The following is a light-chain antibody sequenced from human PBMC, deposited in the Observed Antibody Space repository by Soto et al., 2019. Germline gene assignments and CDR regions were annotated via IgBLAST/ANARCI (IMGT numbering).Light chain of an antibody. J-gene: IGLJ1*01. Sequence: QSVLTQPASVSGSPGQSITISCTGTSSDVGGYNYVSWYQQHPGKTPKLLIFEVRNRPSGVSNRSSGSTSGNTDSLTISGLQAEDEADYYCSSSTGSSTYVFGTGTKVTVL. CDR3: SSSTGSSTYV. CDR1: SSDVGGYNY. CDR2: EVR. V-gene: IGLV2-14*01.